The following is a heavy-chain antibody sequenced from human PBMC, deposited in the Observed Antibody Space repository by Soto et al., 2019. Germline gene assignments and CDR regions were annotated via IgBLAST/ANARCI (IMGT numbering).Heavy chain of an antibody. J-gene: IGHJ6*02. D-gene: IGHD4-4*01. CDR3: GRGGYRHYSAYYYYALDV. CDR1: GFTFNDYT. CDR2: TRDKPNSYTT. V-gene: IGHV3-72*01. Sequence: GGSLRLSCTASGFTFNDYTLSWVRQAPGKGLEWVGRTRDKPNSYTTEYAASVEGRFTISRDDSKNSLYLQLNSLNTEDTAVYYCGRGGYRHYSAYYYYALDVWGQGTTVTVSS.